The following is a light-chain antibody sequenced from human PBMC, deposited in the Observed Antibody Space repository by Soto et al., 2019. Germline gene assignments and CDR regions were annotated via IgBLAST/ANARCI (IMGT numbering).Light chain of an antibody. CDR1: SSDVGINNY. CDR3: SSYTTSSTRV. J-gene: IGLJ1*01. CDR2: EVS. Sequence: QSALTQPASVSGSPGQSIAISCTGSSSDVGINNYVSWYQQHPVKVPKLIIYEVSNRPSGVSNRFSGSKSGNTASLTISGLQAEDEADYYCSSYTTSSTRVFGTGTKVTV. V-gene: IGLV2-14*01.